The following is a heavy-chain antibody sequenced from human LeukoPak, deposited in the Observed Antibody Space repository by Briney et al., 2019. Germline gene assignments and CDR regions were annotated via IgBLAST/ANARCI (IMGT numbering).Heavy chain of an antibody. CDR2: ISYDGSNK. J-gene: IGHJ6*02. Sequence: GGSLRLSCAASGFTFSSYAMHWVRQAPGKGLEWVAVISYDGSNKYYADSVKGRFTISRDNSKNTLYLQMNSLRAEDTAVYYCARDRGPYCSGGSCSAPDSKYYYYYYGMDVWGQGTTVTVSS. D-gene: IGHD2-15*01. CDR1: GFTFSSYA. CDR3: ARDRGPYCSGGSCSAPDSKYYYYYYGMDV. V-gene: IGHV3-30-3*01.